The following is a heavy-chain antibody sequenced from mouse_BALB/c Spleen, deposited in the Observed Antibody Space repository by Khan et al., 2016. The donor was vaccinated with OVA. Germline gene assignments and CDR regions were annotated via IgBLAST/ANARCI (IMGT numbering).Heavy chain of an antibody. CDR2: INTNTGEP. Sequence: QIQLVQSGPELKKPGETVKISCEASGYTFRNYGMNWVKQAPGKGLKWMGWINTNTGEPTYADDFKGRFAFSLETSASTAFLQINNLKNEDMATYVCARRDYGGSPDYWGQGTTLTVSS. CDR1: GYTFRNYG. V-gene: IGHV9-1*02. J-gene: IGHJ2*01. D-gene: IGHD1-1*01. CDR3: ARRDYGGSPDY.